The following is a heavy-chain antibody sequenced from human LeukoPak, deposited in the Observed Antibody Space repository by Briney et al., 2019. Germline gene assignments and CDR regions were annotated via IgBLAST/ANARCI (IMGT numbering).Heavy chain of an antibody. D-gene: IGHD5-18*01. CDR2: INHSGST. Sequence: SETLSLTCAVYGGSFSGYYWSWIRQPPGKGLEWIGEINHSGSTNYNPSLKSRVTMSVDTSKNQFYLRLSSVTAADTAVYYCATDMAAMAGSSTFDYWGQGILVMVSS. CDR1: GGSFSGYY. J-gene: IGHJ4*02. CDR3: ATDMAAMAGSSTFDY. V-gene: IGHV4-34*10.